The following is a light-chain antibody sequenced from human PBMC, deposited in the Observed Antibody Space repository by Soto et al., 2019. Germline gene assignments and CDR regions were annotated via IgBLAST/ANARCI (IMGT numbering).Light chain of an antibody. V-gene: IGLV2-8*01. CDR3: SSYAGSNNFVV. CDR2: EVS. Sequence: QSVLTQPPSASGSPGQSVTISCTGTSSDVGGYNYVSWYQQHPGKAPKLMIYEVSKRPSGVPDRFFGSKSGNTASLTVSGLQAEDEADYYCSSYAGSNNFVVFGGGTQLTV. CDR1: SSDVGGYNY. J-gene: IGLJ2*01.